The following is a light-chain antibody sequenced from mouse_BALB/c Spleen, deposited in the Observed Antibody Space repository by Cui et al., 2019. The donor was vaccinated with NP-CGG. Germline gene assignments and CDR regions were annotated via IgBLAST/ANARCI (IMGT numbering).Light chain of an antibody. CDR1: TGAVTTGNY. CDR2: GTN. J-gene: IGLJ1*01. Sequence: QAVMTQESALTTSPGETVTLTCRSSTGAVTTGNYANWVQEKPDYLFTGLIGGTNNRAPGVPARFSGSLIGDKAPLTITGAQTEDEAIYFCALWYSNHWVFGGGTKLTVL. V-gene: IGLV1*01. CDR3: ALWYSNHWV.